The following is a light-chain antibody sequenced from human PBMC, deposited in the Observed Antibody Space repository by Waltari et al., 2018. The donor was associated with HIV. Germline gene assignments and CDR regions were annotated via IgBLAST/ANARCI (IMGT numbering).Light chain of an antibody. CDR1: SIGTKS. CDR3: QVWYSLTDPVV. Sequence: SYVLTQPPSVSVAPGQTARIACGGNSIGTKSVHWYQQKPGQAPGLVVSDDSDRPSGIPERFSGSKSGNAATLTISRVEVGDEADYYCQVWYSLTDPVVFGGGTKLTVL. V-gene: IGLV3-21*02. J-gene: IGLJ2*01. CDR2: DDS.